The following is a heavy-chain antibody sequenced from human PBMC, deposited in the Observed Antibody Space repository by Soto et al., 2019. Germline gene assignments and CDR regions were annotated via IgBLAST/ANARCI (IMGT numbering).Heavy chain of an antibody. CDR3: ARVNTTLVDHFDC. D-gene: IGHD5-18*01. CDR1: GFSVSATS. Sequence: GSLRLSCVVSGFSVSATSIFWVRQATGKGLEWVSLMHRGGTTDNADSVKGRFTTSRDKSKNTLYLHMNGLRVEDTAVYYCARVNTTLVDHFDCWGQGTLVTVSS. CDR2: MHRGGTT. V-gene: IGHV3-53*01. J-gene: IGHJ4*02.